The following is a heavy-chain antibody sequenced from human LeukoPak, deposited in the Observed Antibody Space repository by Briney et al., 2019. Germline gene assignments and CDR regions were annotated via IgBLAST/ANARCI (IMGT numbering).Heavy chain of an antibody. CDR3: ASRYCSGGSCYFV. CDR1: GGSISSGGYY. CDR2: IYYSGST. Sequence: SQTLSLTCTVSGGSISSGGYYWSWIRQHPGKGLEWIGYIYYSGSTYYNPSLKSRVTISVDTSKNRFSLKLSSVTAADTAVYYCASRYCSGGSCYFVWGQGTLVTVSS. D-gene: IGHD2-15*01. J-gene: IGHJ4*02. V-gene: IGHV4-31*03.